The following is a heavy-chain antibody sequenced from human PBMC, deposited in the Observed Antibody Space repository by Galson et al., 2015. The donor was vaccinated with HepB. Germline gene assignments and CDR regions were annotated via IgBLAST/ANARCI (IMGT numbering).Heavy chain of an antibody. CDR3: ARTSADFYYDSSGYSDAFDI. D-gene: IGHD3-22*01. J-gene: IGHJ3*02. CDR2: IIPIFGTP. Sequence: SVKVSCKASGGTFSSFAISWMRQPPGQGLEWMGGIIPIFGTPNYAQKFQGRVTITADESTSTAYMELSSLRSDDTAVYYCARTSADFYYDSSGYSDAFDIWGQGTMVTVSS. CDR1: GGTFSSFA. V-gene: IGHV1-69*13.